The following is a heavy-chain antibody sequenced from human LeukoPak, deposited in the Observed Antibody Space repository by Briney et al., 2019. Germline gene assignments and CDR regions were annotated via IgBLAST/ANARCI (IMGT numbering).Heavy chain of an antibody. J-gene: IGHJ3*02. CDR3: ARSTMIVVVGIDAFDI. CDR2: IYTSGST. Sequence: SETLSLTCTVSGGSISSGSYYWSWIRQPAGKGLEWIGRIYTSGSTNYNPSLKSRVTISVDTSKNQLSLKLSSVTAADTAVYYCARSTMIVVVGIDAFDIWGQGTMVTVSS. V-gene: IGHV4-61*02. D-gene: IGHD3-22*01. CDR1: GGSISSGSYY.